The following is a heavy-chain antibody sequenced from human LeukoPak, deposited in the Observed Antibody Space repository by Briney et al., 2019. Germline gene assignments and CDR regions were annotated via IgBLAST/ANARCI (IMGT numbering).Heavy chain of an antibody. CDR3: ATSTAADGNFDY. CDR2: IYSGDIT. V-gene: IGHV3-53*01. CDR1: GFTVSSNY. Sequence: GGSLRLSCAASGFTVSSNYMSWVRQAPGKGLEWVSVIYSGDITYYADSVKGRFSISRDNSRNTLYLQMNSLRAEDTAVYYCATSTAADGNFDYWGQGTLVTVSS. D-gene: IGHD6-13*01. J-gene: IGHJ4*02.